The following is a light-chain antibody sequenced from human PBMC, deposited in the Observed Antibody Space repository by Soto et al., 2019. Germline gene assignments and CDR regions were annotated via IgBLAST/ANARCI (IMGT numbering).Light chain of an antibody. V-gene: IGKV1-5*03. J-gene: IGKJ1*01. CDR2: KAS. Sequence: HMSQSPCPLASSVAFGVTITCLASERIINWLAWYQQQTGKTPHILIYKASSLESGVPSTFRGSRSGTEFALPISRLQPADFLTNYCQKFSSYSGTFGQGTKVDIK. CDR3: QKFSSYSGT. CDR1: ERIINW.